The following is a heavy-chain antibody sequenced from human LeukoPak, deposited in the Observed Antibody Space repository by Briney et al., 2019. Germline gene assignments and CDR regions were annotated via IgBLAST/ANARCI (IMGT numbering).Heavy chain of an antibody. J-gene: IGHJ5*02. CDR1: GFTFSSYG. CDR3: AKEATKGNWLDP. Sequence: SGGSLRLSCAASGFTFSSYGMHWVRQAPGKGLEWVAFIRYDGSIKYYADSVKGRFTISRDNSKNTLYMQMNSLRAEDTAVYYCAKEATKGNWLDPWGQGTLVTVSS. D-gene: IGHD1-26*01. CDR2: IRYDGSIK. V-gene: IGHV3-30*02.